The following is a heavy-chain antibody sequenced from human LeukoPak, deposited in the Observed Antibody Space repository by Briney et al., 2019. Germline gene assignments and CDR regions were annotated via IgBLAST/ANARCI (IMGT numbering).Heavy chain of an antibody. CDR2: MNPNSGNT. D-gene: IGHD6-6*01. J-gene: IGHJ1*01. V-gene: IGHV1-8*01. CDR1: GYTFTSYD. Sequence: ASVKVSCKASGYTFTSYDINWVRQATGQGLECMGWMNPNSGNTGYAQKFQGRVTMTRNTSISTAYMELSSLRSEDTAVYYCARVGGIAARRSGYFQHWGQGTLVTVSS. CDR3: ARVGGIAARRSGYFQH.